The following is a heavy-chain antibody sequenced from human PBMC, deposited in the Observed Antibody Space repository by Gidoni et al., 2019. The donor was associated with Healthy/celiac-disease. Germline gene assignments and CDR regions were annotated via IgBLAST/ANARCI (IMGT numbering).Heavy chain of an antibody. Sequence: EVQLVESGGGLVMPGGSLRLSCAASGFPFSIYRMTWVRQAQGQGLEWVSAISISSSYIYYAESVKGRFTISRDNAKNSLYLQMNRLRAEDTAVYYCARVKRDGYSLFDYWGQGTLVTVSS. CDR1: GFPFSIYR. CDR3: ARVKRDGYSLFDY. V-gene: IGHV3-21*01. CDR2: ISISSSYI. D-gene: IGHD5-18*01. J-gene: IGHJ4*02.